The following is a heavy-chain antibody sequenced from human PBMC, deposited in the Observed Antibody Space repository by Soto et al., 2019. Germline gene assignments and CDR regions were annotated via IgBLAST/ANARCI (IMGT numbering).Heavy chain of an antibody. V-gene: IGHV4-59*08. CDR1: GGAISSYC. CDR2: SHYSGAS. J-gene: IGHJ4*02. D-gene: IGHD3-22*01. Sequence: PSETLSLTCTVTGGAISSYCWSWIRQPPGKGLEWIGYSHYSGASNYSPSLNSRVTISVDTSKKQFSLRLSSVAAADTAVYYCARRRDSSGYYYSSDYFDYWGQGTLVTVSS. CDR3: ARRRDSSGYYYSSDYFDY.